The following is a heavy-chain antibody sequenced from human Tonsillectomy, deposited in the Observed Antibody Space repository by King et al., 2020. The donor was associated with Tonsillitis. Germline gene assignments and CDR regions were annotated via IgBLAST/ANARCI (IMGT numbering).Heavy chain of an antibody. J-gene: IGHJ4*02. Sequence: VQLVESGGGVVQPGGSLRLSCAASGFSFRSYGMHWVHQAPGKGLEWVAFIRYDGRNKDYADSVKGRLTISRDNSKNTLYLQMDSLRAEDTAVYFCAKEEYCTDGVCFNFDYWGQGSLVTVSS. V-gene: IGHV3-30*02. D-gene: IGHD2-8*01. CDR2: IRYDGRNK. CDR1: GFSFRSYG. CDR3: AKEEYCTDGVCFNFDY.